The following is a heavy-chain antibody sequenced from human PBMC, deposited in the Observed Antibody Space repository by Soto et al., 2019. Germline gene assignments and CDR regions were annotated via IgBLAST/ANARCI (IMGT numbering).Heavy chain of an antibody. D-gene: IGHD2-2*01. CDR2: IIGSGDST. J-gene: IGHJ3*02. CDR3: AKDFRSAGYCTSTSCYANQAFDI. V-gene: IGHV3-23*01. CDR1: VFTFNKYA. Sequence: EVQLLASGGGLVQPGGSLRLSCAASVFTFNKYAMSWVRQAPGKGLEWVSSIIGSGDSTYYAYSVKGRFTISKDNSMKTLDLKMNSRRADDTELYYYAKDFRSAGYCTSTSCYANQAFDIWGQGTMVTV.